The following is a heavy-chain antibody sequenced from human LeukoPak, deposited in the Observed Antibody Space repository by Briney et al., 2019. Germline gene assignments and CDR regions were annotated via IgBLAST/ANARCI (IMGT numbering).Heavy chain of an antibody. Sequence: GGSLTLSCAVSGFIFTNYAMSWVRQPPGKGLEWVAVIIGSSGSTFYADSVKGRFTISRDKSKNTLYLQMNSLRAEDTAVNYCAKGGYDYVEMGYFDYWGQGTLVTVSS. CDR2: IIGSSGST. CDR1: GFIFTNYA. D-gene: IGHD5-12*01. CDR3: AKGGYDYVEMGYFDY. V-gene: IGHV3-23*01. J-gene: IGHJ4*02.